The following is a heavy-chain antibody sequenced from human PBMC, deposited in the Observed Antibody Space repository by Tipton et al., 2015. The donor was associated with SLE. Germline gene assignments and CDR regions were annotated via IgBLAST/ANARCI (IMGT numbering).Heavy chain of an antibody. CDR3: ARDRVVGAEGGGYYLDY. CDR1: GFIFSSYA. Sequence: GSLRLSCAASGFIFSSYAMHWVRQAPGKGLEYVSTITNGGSTFYANSVKGRFTISRDNSKNTLFLLMDSLTAEDTAVYYCARDRVVGAEGGGYYLDYWGQGTLVTVSS. D-gene: IGHD1-26*01. CDR2: ITNGGST. V-gene: IGHV3-64*01. J-gene: IGHJ4*02.